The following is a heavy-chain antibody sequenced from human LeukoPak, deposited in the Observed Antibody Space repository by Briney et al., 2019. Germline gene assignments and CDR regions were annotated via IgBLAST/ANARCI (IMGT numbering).Heavy chain of an antibody. D-gene: IGHD5-12*01. CDR2: INPSGGST. Sequence: ASVKVSCKASGYTFTSYYMHWVRQAPGQGLEWMGIINPSGGSTSYAQKFQGRVTMTREMSTSTVYMELSSLRSEDTAVYYCARGYSGYEFDYWGQGTLVTVSS. V-gene: IGHV1-46*01. CDR1: GYTFTSYY. CDR3: ARGYSGYEFDY. J-gene: IGHJ4*02.